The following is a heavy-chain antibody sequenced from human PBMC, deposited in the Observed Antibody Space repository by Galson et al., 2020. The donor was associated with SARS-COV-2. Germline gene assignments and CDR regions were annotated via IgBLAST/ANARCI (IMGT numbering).Heavy chain of an antibody. CDR2: IDWDDDK. J-gene: IGHJ4*02. D-gene: IGHD3-10*01. V-gene: IGHV2-70*04. CDR3: ARSYGSGSPFDY. CDR1: GFSLSTSGMR. Sequence: SGPTLVKPTQTLTLTCTFSGFSLSTSGMRVSWIRQPPGKALEWLARIDWDDDKFYSTSLKTMLTISKDTSKNQVVLTMTNMDPVDTATYYCARSYGSGSPFDYWGQGTLVTVSS.